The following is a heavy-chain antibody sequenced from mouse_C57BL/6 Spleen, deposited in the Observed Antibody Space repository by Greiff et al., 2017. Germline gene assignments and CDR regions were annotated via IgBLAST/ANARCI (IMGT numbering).Heavy chain of an antibody. CDR1: GYTFTDYN. V-gene: IGHV1-22*01. D-gene: IGHD2-3*01. CDR3: ARRAIYDGFAAWFAY. CDR2: INPNNGGT. Sequence: EVKVVESGPELVKPGASVKMSCKASGYTFTDYNMHWVKQSHGKSLEWIGYINPNNGGTSYNQKFKGKATLTVNKASSTAYMELRSLTSEDSAVYYCARRAIYDGFAAWFAYWGQGTLVTVSA. J-gene: IGHJ3*01.